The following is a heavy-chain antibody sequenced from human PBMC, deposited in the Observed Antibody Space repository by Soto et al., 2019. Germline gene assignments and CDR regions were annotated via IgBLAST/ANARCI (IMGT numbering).Heavy chain of an antibody. J-gene: IGHJ6*03. CDR1: GFILSDCA. V-gene: IGHV3-48*01. D-gene: IGHD7-27*01. CDR2: ISSSSSVI. Sequence: EVQLVESGGGMVQPGWSLRLSCATSGFILSDCAMNWVRQAPGTGLEWVSYISSSSSVIDYADSVKGRFTVSRDNASNSLYRQMNSLRAEDRSVYCCARDLSWGSNWYYYMDVGVKGTTVTVSS. CDR3: ARDLSWGSNWYYYMDV.